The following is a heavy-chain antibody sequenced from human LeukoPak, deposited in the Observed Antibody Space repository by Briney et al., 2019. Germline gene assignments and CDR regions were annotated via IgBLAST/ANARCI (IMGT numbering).Heavy chain of an antibody. CDR2: ISGSGGST. CDR3: AKEFSGDYVNWFDP. J-gene: IGHJ5*02. Sequence: GGSLRLSCAASGFTFSSYGMSWVRQAPGKGLEGVSAISGSGGSTYYADSVKGRFTISRDNSKNTLYLQMNSLRAEDTAVYYCAKEFSGDYVNWFDPWGQGTLVTVSS. D-gene: IGHD4-17*01. V-gene: IGHV3-23*01. CDR1: GFTFSSYG.